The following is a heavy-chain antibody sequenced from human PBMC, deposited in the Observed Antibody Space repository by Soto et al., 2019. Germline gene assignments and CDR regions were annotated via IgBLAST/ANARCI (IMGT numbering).Heavy chain of an antibody. V-gene: IGHV1-69*12. Sequence: QVQLVQSGAEVKKRGSSVKVSCKACGDTFSSYAISWVRQAPGQGLEWMGGIIPIFGTANYAQKFQGRVTITADESTSTAYMELSRLRSEDTAVYYCARGKQWLVKPYYYYGMDVWGQGTTVTVSS. CDR3: ARGKQWLVKPYYYYGMDV. CDR2: IIPIFGTA. J-gene: IGHJ6*02. D-gene: IGHD6-19*01. CDR1: GDTFSSYA.